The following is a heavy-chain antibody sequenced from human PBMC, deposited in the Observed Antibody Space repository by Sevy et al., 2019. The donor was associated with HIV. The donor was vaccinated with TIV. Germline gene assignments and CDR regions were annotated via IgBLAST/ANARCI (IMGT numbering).Heavy chain of an antibody. J-gene: IGHJ4*02. Sequence: SETLSLTCTVSDDSSTSNNWSWFGSPPGKGREGIGFLNKNIGSTSKTPALPSRVTISVETSKNQFSLKLTSVTAADTAVYYCARGAVVIGTAATPVLDFWGRGSLVTVSS. CDR2: NKNIGST. CDR3: ARGAVVIGTAATPVLDF. D-gene: IGHD6-13*01. CDR1: DDSSTSNN. V-gene: IGHV4-4*09.